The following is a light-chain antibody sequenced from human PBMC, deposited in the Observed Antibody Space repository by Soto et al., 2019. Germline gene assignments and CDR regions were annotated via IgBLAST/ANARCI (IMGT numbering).Light chain of an antibody. Sequence: DIQMTQSPSTLSASVGDRVTITCRASQNLNNWLAWFQQKPGKAPTLLIYKASGLESGVPSRFSGSGSGTEFTLTISSLQPDDFSTYYCQQYNSYPWTFGQGIKVEIK. CDR1: QNLNNW. CDR2: KAS. CDR3: QQYNSYPWT. J-gene: IGKJ1*01. V-gene: IGKV1-5*03.